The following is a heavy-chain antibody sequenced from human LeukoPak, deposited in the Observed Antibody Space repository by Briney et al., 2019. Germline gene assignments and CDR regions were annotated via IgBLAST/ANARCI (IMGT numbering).Heavy chain of an antibody. V-gene: IGHV4-4*02. CDR1: GGSLNSTNW. Sequence: KTSETLSLTCAVSGGSLNSTNWWSWVRQAPWKGLEWIGEIYHSGTTSYNPSLKSRVSISVDKSKNQISLKLNSVTAADTAVYFCARLYYYDSRGLRPFDPWGQGTLVTVSS. CDR2: IYHSGTT. CDR3: ARLYYYDSRGLRPFDP. D-gene: IGHD3-22*01. J-gene: IGHJ5*02.